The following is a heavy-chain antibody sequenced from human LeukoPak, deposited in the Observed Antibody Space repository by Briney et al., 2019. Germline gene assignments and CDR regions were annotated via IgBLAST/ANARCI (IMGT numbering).Heavy chain of an antibody. CDR1: GVTFSSYA. J-gene: IGHJ4*02. D-gene: IGHD6-13*01. Sequence: ASVKVSCKASGVTFSSYAISWVRQAPGQGLEWMGWISGSNGNTNNAQKVQGRVTMTTDTSTSTAYMELRSLRSDDTAVYYCARYPLSYSSNWHYYFDYWGQGTLLTVSS. CDR3: ARYPLSYSSNWHYYFDY. V-gene: IGHV1-18*01. CDR2: ISGSNGNT.